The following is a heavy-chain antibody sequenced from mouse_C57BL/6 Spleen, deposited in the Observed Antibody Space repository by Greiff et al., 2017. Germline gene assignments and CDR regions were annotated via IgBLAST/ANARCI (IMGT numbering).Heavy chain of an antibody. J-gene: IGHJ4*01. CDR2: INPNNGGT. V-gene: IGHV1-26*01. Sequence: EVQLQQSGPELVKPGASVKISCKASGYTFTDYYINWVKQSPGKSLEWIGDINPNNGGTSYNQKFKGKATLTVDKSSSTAYMELSSLTSEDSAVYYCASPLLSYYYAMDYWGQGTSVTVSS. CDR1: GYTFTDYY. CDR3: ASPLLSYYYAMDY. D-gene: IGHD2-1*01.